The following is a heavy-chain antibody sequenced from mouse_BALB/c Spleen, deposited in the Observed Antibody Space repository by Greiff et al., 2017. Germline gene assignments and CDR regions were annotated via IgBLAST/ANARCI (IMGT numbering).Heavy chain of an antibody. CDR1: GYSFTGYN. J-gene: IGHJ2*01. Sequence: EVQLQESGPELGKPGASVKISCKASGYSFTGYNMYWVKQSHRKSLEWIGYIDPYNGGTSYNQKFKGKATLTVDKSSSTAYMPLNSLTSEDSALYYCARGAGGNYGLDYWGQGTTLTVSS. CDR3: ARGAGGNYGLDY. V-gene: IGHV1S135*01. D-gene: IGHD1-1*02. CDR2: IDPYNGGT.